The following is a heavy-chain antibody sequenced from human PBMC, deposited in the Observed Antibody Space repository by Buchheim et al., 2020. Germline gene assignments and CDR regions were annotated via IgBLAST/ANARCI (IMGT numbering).Heavy chain of an antibody. CDR2: ISYDGSNK. D-gene: IGHD6-13*01. CDR1: GFTFSSYA. J-gene: IGHJ4*02. CDR3: ASLPSRSSWYIH. Sequence: QVQLVESGGGVVQPGRSLRLSCAASGFTFSSYAMHWVRQAPGKGLEWVAVISYDGSNKYYADSVKGRFTISRDNSKNTLYLQMNSLRAEETAVYYCASLPSRSSWYIHWGQGTL. V-gene: IGHV3-30-3*01.